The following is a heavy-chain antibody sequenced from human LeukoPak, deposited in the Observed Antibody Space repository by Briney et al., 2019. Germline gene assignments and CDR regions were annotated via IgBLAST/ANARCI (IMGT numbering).Heavy chain of an antibody. J-gene: IGHJ4*02. CDR2: ISGSGGST. Sequence: GGSLRLSCAASGFTFSSYAMSWVRQAPGKGLEWVSAISGSGGSTYYADSVKGRFTISRDNSKNTLYLRMNSLRAEDTAVYYCAKVPPLWFGELLVFDYWGQGTLVTVSS. CDR1: GFTFSSYA. V-gene: IGHV3-23*01. D-gene: IGHD3-10*01. CDR3: AKVPPLWFGELLVFDY.